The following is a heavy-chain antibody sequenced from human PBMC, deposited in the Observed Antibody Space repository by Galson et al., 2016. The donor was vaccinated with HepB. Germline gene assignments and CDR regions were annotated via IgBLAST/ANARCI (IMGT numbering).Heavy chain of an antibody. J-gene: IGHJ4*02. CDR1: GFTFSAYD. CDR2: INTAGGT. Sequence: SLRLSCAASGFTFSAYDMHWVRQAAGKGLEWVSAINTAGGTYYPDSVKGRFTISRENAKNALYLQMNSPRAGDSAVYFCARLAATTGGFYFDYWGRGTLVTVSS. V-gene: IGHV3-13*01. CDR3: ARLAATTGGFYFDY. D-gene: IGHD1-1*01.